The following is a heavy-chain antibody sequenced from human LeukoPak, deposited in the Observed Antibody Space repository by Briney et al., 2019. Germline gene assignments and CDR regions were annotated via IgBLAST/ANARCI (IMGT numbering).Heavy chain of an antibody. CDR2: IIPIFGTA. J-gene: IGHJ4*02. V-gene: IGHV1-69*01. D-gene: IGHD3-3*01. Sequence: SSVKVSCKASGGTFSSYAISWVRQAPGQGLEWMGGIIPIFGTANYAQKFQGRVTITADESTSTAYIEQSSLRSEDTAVYYCASGNYDLWSGYPGHTLYWGQGTLVTVSS. CDR1: GGTFSSYA. CDR3: ASGNYDLWSGYPGHTLY.